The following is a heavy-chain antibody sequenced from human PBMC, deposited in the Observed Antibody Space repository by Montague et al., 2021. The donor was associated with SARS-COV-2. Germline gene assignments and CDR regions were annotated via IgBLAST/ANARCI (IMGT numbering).Heavy chain of an antibody. CDR1: GGSVSSGSYY. J-gene: IGHJ4*02. D-gene: IGHD3-10*01. Sequence: SETLSLTCSVSGGSVSSGSYYWSWIRQPPGKGLECIGYIYYSGSAYYXPYNPSLMSRATISIDTSKNQFSLNLNSVTAADTAVYYCAKGDMVRGIPYIDNGGQRNLVTVSS. CDR3: AKGDMVRGIPYIDN. CDR2: IYYSGSA. V-gene: IGHV4-61*01.